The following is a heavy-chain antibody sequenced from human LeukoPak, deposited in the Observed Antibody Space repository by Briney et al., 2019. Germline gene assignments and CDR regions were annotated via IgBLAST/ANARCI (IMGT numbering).Heavy chain of an antibody. Sequence: GGSLRLSCTTSGFTFSGYGMHWVRQAPGKGLEWVTVIWSDGSNKYYADSVKGRFTISRDNSKNTLYLQMNSLRAEDTAVYYCAKIGGSYFDYWGQGTLVTVSS. CDR2: IWSDGSNK. CDR1: GFTFSGYG. D-gene: IGHD3-10*01. J-gene: IGHJ4*02. CDR3: AKIGGSYFDY. V-gene: IGHV3-30*02.